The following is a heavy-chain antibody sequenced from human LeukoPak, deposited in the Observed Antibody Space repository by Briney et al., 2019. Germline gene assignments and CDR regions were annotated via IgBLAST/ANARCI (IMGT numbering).Heavy chain of an antibody. CDR2: ISGSGGST. D-gene: IGHD3-9*01. Sequence: GSLRLSCAASGFTFSSYAMSWVRQAPGKGLEWVSAISGSGGSTYYADSVKGRFTISRDNSKNTLYLQMNSLRAEDTAVYYCAKDLDILIGSRADAFDIWGQGTMVTVSS. J-gene: IGHJ3*02. V-gene: IGHV3-23*01. CDR3: AKDLDILIGSRADAFDI. CDR1: GFTFSSYA.